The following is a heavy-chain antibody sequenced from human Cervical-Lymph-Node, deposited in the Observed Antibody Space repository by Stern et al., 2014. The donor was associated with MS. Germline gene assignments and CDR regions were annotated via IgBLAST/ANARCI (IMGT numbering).Heavy chain of an antibody. CDR2: IFPVFGTP. J-gene: IGHJ5*02. D-gene: IGHD6-13*01. V-gene: IGHV1-69*05. CDR1: GCTFSKFP. Sequence: QDQLVQSGAAVTKPGSSVKVSCKVSGCTFSKFPISWVRQAPGPGIEWKGGIFPVFGTPTYAQEFRGRVTITTDVSTSTVYMELSSLRSDDTAVYYCALSSETSDRWYSLGYDLWGQGTLVTVSS. CDR3: ALSSETSDRWYSLGYDL.